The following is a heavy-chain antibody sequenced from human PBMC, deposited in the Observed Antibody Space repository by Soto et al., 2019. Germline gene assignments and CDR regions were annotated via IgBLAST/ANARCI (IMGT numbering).Heavy chain of an antibody. Sequence: EVQLLASGGGLVQPGGSLRLSCAVSGFSFSTYGVTWVRQAPGKGLEWVSGVSGGSGTTHYADSVKGRFTITGDTSKNTVYLQMNSLRVEDTAVYYCAKWNGYGDHWGQGTLVTVSS. CDR3: AKWNGYGDH. J-gene: IGHJ4*02. V-gene: IGHV3-23*01. D-gene: IGHD1-1*01. CDR2: VSGGSGTT. CDR1: GFSFSTYG.